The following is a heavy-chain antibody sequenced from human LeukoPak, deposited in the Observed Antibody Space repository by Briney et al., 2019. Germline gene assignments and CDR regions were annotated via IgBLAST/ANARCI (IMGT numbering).Heavy chain of an antibody. CDR1: GFTFSSYW. D-gene: IGHD3-16*02. CDR2: ISGSGGST. Sequence: PGGSLRLSCAASGFTFSSYWMSWVRQAPGKGLEWVSAISGSGGSTYYADSVKGRFTISRDNSKNTLYLQMNSLRAEDTAVYYCANSLMITFGGVIVIEQFDYWGQGTLVTVSS. J-gene: IGHJ4*02. CDR3: ANSLMITFGGVIVIEQFDY. V-gene: IGHV3-23*01.